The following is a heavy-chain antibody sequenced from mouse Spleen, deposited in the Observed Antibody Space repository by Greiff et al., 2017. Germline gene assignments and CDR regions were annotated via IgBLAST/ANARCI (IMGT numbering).Heavy chain of an antibody. J-gene: IGHJ3*01. Sequence: VQLQESGAELVRPGSSVKISCKASGYAFSSYWMNWVKQRPGQGLEWIGQIYPGDGDTNYNGKFKGKATFTVDTSSSTAYMQFNSLTSEDSAVYYCARGDDGYYEFAYWGQGTLVTVSA. D-gene: IGHD2-3*01. V-gene: IGHV1-80*01. CDR2: IYPGDGDT. CDR3: ARGDDGYYEFAY. CDR1: GYAFSSYW.